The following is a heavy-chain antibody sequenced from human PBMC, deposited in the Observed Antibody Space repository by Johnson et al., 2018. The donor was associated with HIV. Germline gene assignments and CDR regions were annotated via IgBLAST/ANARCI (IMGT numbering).Heavy chain of an antibody. CDR3: ATGASSTWSLGALDI. CDR2: IRSKANSYAT. J-gene: IGHJ3*02. D-gene: IGHD6-13*01. CDR1: GFAFSGSA. V-gene: IGHV3-73*01. Sequence: VQLVESGGGLVQPGGSLRLSCAASGFAFSGSAMHWVRQASGKGLEWVGRIRSKANSYATAYAASVKGRFTISRDDSKNSLYLQMNSLKSEDTAVYYCATGASSTWSLGALDIWGQGTMVTVSS.